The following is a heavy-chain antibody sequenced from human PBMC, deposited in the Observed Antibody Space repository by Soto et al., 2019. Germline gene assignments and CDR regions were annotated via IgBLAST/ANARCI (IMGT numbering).Heavy chain of an antibody. CDR1: GYTFTTYD. CDR2: MNPNSGNT. Sequence: QVQLVQSGAEVRKPGASVKVSCKASGYTFTTYDINWVRQATGQGLEWMGWMNPNSGNTVYAQKFQXXVTMTRNTSINTAYLELTSLTSDDTAVYYCARYHYYYCMDVWGQGATVTVSS. CDR3: ARYHYYYCMDV. V-gene: IGHV1-8*01. D-gene: IGHD3-22*01. J-gene: IGHJ6*02.